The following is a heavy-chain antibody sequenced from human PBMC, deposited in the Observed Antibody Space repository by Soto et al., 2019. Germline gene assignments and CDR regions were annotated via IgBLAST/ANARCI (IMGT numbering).Heavy chain of an antibody. J-gene: IGHJ5*02. CDR3: ARDRDGYNSNWFDP. V-gene: IGHV3-21*01. D-gene: IGHD5-12*01. CDR1: GFTLSTHN. Sequence: EVRLVESGGGLVEPGGSLRLSCAASGFTLSTHNMNWVRHAPGKGLEWVSSISTGSSYIYYADSVKGRFTISRDNAQNSLYLQMNSLTAEDTALYYCARDRDGYNSNWFDPWGRGTLVTVSS. CDR2: ISTGSSYI.